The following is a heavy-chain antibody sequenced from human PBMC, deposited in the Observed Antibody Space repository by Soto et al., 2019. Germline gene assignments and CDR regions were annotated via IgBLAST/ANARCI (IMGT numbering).Heavy chain of an antibody. CDR2: IYYSGST. CDR3: ARTDQYSGGWFDP. V-gene: IGHV4-39*01. D-gene: IGHD1-26*01. J-gene: IGHJ5*02. Sequence: PSETLSLTCTVSGGSISSSSHYWGWIRQPPGKGLEWIGSIYYSGSTYYNPSLKSRVTISVDTSKNQFSLKLSSVTAADTAVYYCARTDQYSGGWFDPWGQGTLVTVSS. CDR1: GGSISSSSHY.